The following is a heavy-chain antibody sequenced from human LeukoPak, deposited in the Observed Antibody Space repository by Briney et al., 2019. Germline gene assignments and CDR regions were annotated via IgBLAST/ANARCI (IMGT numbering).Heavy chain of an antibody. CDR3: ARPNRYCSSTSCPADAFDI. D-gene: IGHD2-2*01. CDR2: ISGSGGST. Sequence: GGSLRLSCAASGFTFSSYAMSWVRQAPGKGLEWVSAISGSGGSTYYADSVEGRFTISRDNSKNTLYLQMNSLRAEDTAVYYCARPNRYCSSTSCPADAFDIWGQGTMVTVSS. J-gene: IGHJ3*02. CDR1: GFTFSSYA. V-gene: IGHV3-23*01.